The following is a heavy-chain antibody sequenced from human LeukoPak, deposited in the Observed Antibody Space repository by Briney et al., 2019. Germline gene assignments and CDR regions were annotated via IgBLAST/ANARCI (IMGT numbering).Heavy chain of an antibody. CDR2: IRQDGSEK. D-gene: IGHD3-22*01. CDR1: GFSFSNYW. J-gene: IGHJ4*02. CDR3: ARRAYDSRPEAPTDY. Sequence: PGGSLRLSCAASGFSFSNYWMEWVRQAPGKGLERVANIRQDGSEKYYVDSVKGRFTISRDNAKDSLYLQMNSLRAEDTAVYFCARRAYDSRPEAPTDYWGQGTLVTVSS. V-gene: IGHV3-7*01.